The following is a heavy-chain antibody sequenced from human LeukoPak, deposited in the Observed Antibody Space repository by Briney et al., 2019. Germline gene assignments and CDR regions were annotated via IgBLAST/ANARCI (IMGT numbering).Heavy chain of an antibody. Sequence: GGTLRLSCAASGFTFSTYGMTWVRQAPGKGLEWVAFIRFDGSNKYYADSVKGRFTISRDNSKTTLYLQMNSLRGEDTAVYYCAKDHGSSWYGYMDVWGKGTTVTISS. J-gene: IGHJ6*03. D-gene: IGHD6-13*01. CDR1: GFTFSTYG. V-gene: IGHV3-30*02. CDR3: AKDHGSSWYGYMDV. CDR2: IRFDGSNK.